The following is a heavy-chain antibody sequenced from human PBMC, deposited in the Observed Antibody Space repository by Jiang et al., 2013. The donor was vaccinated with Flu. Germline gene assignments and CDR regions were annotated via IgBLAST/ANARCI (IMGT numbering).Heavy chain of an antibody. CDR1: GFTVSNSD. V-gene: IGHV3-53*01. Sequence: QLVESGGALIQPGGSLRLSCAASGFTVSNSDMIWVRQAPGRGLEWVSLLYSGGSAYYADSVKGRFTISRDNSKNTVYLQMNNLRAEDTAVYYCARGYTTSAPGYWGQGTLVTVSS. D-gene: IGHD1-14*01. CDR3: ARGYTTSAPGY. J-gene: IGHJ4*02. CDR2: LYSGGSA.